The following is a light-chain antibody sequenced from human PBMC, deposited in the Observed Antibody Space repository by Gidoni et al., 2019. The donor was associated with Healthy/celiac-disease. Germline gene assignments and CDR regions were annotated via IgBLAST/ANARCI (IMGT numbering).Light chain of an antibody. Sequence: EIQMTQSPFSLSASVGDRVTITCRASQSISSYLNWYQQKPGKAPKLLIYAASSLQSGVPSRFSGSGSGTDFTLTISSLQPEDFATYYCQQSYSTPPYTFGPGTKLEIK. CDR2: AAS. CDR3: QQSYSTPPYT. CDR1: QSISSY. V-gene: IGKV1-39*01. J-gene: IGKJ2*01.